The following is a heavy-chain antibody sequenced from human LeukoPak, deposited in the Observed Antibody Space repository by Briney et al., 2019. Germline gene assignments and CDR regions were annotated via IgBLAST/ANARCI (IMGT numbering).Heavy chain of an antibody. CDR3: ARDQGSSWSSYYYYYYMDV. Sequence: PGGSLRLSCAASGFTFSSYWMSWVRQAPGKGLEWVANIKQDGSEKYYVDSVKGRFTISRDNAKNSPYLQMNSLRAEDTAVYYCARDQGSSWSSYYYYYYMDVWGKGTTVTVSS. CDR1: GFTFSSYW. V-gene: IGHV3-7*01. D-gene: IGHD6-13*01. J-gene: IGHJ6*03. CDR2: IKQDGSEK.